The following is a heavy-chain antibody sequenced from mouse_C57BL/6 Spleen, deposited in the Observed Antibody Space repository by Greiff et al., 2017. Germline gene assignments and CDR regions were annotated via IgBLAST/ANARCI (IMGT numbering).Heavy chain of an antibody. D-gene: IGHD1-1*01. V-gene: IGHV1-74*01. CDR2: IHPSDSDT. CDR1: GYTFTSYW. Sequence: MESCKASGYTFTSYWMHWVKQRPGQGLEWIGRIHPSDSDTNYNQKFKGKATLTVDKSSSTAYMQLSSLTSEDSAVYYCAITTTWAMDYWGQGTSVTVSS. J-gene: IGHJ4*01. CDR3: AITTTWAMDY.